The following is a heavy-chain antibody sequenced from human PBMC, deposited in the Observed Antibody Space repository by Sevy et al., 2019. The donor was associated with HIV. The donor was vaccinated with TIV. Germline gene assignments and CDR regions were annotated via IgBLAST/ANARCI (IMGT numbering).Heavy chain of an antibody. V-gene: IGHV1-24*01. D-gene: IGHD3-22*01. Sequence: ASVKVSCKVSGYSLTDLSMHRVRQAPGIGLEWMGRFDPEDGETIYAQKFQGRVTMTEDTSRDTAYMELSSLRSEDTAMYYCATTREYYSDNSGYIDYWGQGTLVTVSS. CDR1: GYSLTDLS. CDR3: ATTREYYSDNSGYIDY. J-gene: IGHJ4*02. CDR2: FDPEDGET.